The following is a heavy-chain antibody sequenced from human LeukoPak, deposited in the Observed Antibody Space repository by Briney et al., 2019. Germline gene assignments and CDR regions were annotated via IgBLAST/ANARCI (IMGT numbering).Heavy chain of an antibody. V-gene: IGHV3-30*04. CDR1: GFTFNSYA. J-gene: IGHJ6*02. CDR3: ARGRYASGSYYGNSYYYGLDV. D-gene: IGHD3-10*01. Sequence: GGSLRLSCAASGFTFNSYAIHWVRQAPGKGLEWVAVISYDGSNKYYAESVKGRFTISRDNSKNTLYLQLNSLRPDDTAVYYCARGRYASGSYYGNSYYYGLDVWGQGTTVTVSS. CDR2: ISYDGSNK.